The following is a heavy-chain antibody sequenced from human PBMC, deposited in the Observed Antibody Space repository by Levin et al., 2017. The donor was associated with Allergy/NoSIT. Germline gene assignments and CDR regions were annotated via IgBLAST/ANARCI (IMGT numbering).Heavy chain of an antibody. CDR3: ASTDDYGDYYFDY. CDR1: GFTFSSYW. D-gene: IGHD4-17*01. Sequence: GGSLRLSCAASGFTFSSYWMSWVRQAPGKGLEWVANIKQDGSEKYYVDSVKGRFTISRDNAKNSLYLQMNSLRAEDTAVYYCASTDDYGDYYFDYWGQGTLVTVSS. V-gene: IGHV3-7*01. J-gene: IGHJ4*02. CDR2: IKQDGSEK.